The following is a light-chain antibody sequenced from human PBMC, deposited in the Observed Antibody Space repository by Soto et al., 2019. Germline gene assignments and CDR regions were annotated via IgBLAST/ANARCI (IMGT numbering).Light chain of an antibody. CDR3: CSYTGSSSWI. Sequence: LTQPASVSGSPGQSITISCTGTSGDVGSYNFVSWYQQHPGKAPKLMIYEVSQRPSGVSNRFSGSKSGNTASLTISGLQAEDEADYYCCSYTGSSSWIFGGGTKLTVL. CDR1: SGDVGSYNF. V-gene: IGLV2-23*02. J-gene: IGLJ2*01. CDR2: EVS.